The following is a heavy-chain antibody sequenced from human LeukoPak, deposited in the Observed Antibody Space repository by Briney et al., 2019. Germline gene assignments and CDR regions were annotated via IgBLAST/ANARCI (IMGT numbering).Heavy chain of an antibody. CDR3: ATAYVDIVATPVGAWDY. Sequence: ASVKVPCKVSGYTLTELSMHWVRQAPGKGLEWMGGFDPEDGETIYAQKFQGRVTMTEDTSTDTAYMELSSLRSEDTAVYYCATAYVDIVATPVGAWDYWGQGTLVTVSS. J-gene: IGHJ4*02. D-gene: IGHD5-12*01. CDR2: FDPEDGET. V-gene: IGHV1-24*01. CDR1: GYTLTELS.